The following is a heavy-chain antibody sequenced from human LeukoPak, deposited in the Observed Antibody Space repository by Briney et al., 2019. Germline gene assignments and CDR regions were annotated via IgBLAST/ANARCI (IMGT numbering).Heavy chain of an antibody. D-gene: IGHD5-18*01. CDR1: GFTVSNNY. CDR2: IYSGGST. V-gene: IGHV3-66*02. Sequence: GGSLRLSCAASGFTVSNNYMSWVRQAPGKGLEWVSAIYSGGSTYYADSVKGRFTISRDNSKNTLYLQMNSLRIEDTAVYCCTKDRSYGRSYFDYWGQGTLVTVAS. CDR3: TKDRSYGRSYFDY. J-gene: IGHJ4*02.